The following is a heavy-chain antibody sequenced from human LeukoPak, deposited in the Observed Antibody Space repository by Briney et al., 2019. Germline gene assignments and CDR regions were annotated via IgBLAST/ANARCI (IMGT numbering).Heavy chain of an antibody. J-gene: IGHJ6*02. V-gene: IGHV3-7*03. CDR2: INPDGSER. CDR1: GFSFSTY. D-gene: IGHD6-19*01. Sequence: GGFLRLSCAASGFSFSTYYELGPPVSGQGTGVVALINPDGSERYYVDSVKGRFTISRDNAKNSLYLQMDSLRDDDTATYFCTRDLAAVPGPRMDVWGQGTTVTVSS. CDR3: TRDLAAVPGPRMDV.